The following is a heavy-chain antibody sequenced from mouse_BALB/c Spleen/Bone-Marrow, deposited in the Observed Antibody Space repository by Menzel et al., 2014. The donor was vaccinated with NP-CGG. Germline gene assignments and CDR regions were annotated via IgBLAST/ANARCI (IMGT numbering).Heavy chain of an antibody. CDR3: ARLNYYGNLFV. V-gene: IGHV4-1*02. D-gene: IGHD1-1*01. CDR2: INPDSSTI. CDR1: GFDFSRYW. Sequence: EVHLVESEGGLVQPGGSLKLSCAASGFDFSRYWMSWVRQAPGKGLEWIGEINPDSSTINYTPSLKDKFIISRDNAKNTLYLQMSKVRSEDTALYYCARLNYYGNLFVWGAGTPVTVSS. J-gene: IGHJ1*01.